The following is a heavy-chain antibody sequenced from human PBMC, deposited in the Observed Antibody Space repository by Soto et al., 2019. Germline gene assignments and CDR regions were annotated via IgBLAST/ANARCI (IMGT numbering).Heavy chain of an antibody. CDR1: GFTFSSYG. CDR3: AKWIVEYQLPYHMAFDI. J-gene: IGHJ3*02. CDR2: ISYDGSNK. V-gene: IGHV3-30*18. D-gene: IGHD2-2*01. Sequence: QVQLVESGGGVVQPGRSLRLSCAASGFTFSSYGMHWVRQAPGKGLEWVAVISYDGSNKYYADSVKGRFTISRDNSKNTLYLQMNSLRAEDTAVYYCAKWIVEYQLPYHMAFDIWGQGTMVTVSS.